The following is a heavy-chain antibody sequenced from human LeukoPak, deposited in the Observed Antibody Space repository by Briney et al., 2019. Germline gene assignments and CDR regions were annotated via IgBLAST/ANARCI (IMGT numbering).Heavy chain of an antibody. CDR3: ASSPPTVTTWYFDL. Sequence: SGGSLRLSCAASGFTFSSYAMHWVRQAPGKGLEWVAVISYDGSNEYHADSVEGRFTISRDNSKNTLYLQMGSLRTEDMAVYYCASSPPTVTTWYFDLWGRGTLVTISS. CDR2: ISYDGSNE. D-gene: IGHD1-7*01. V-gene: IGHV3-30*14. J-gene: IGHJ2*01. CDR1: GFTFSSYA.